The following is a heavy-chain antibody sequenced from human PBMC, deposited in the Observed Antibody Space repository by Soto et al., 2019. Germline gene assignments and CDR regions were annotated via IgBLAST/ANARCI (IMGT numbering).Heavy chain of an antibody. CDR2: VNSNGGST. D-gene: IGHD5-18*01. J-gene: IGHJ4*02. CDR3: VKILQYSYGLPH. CDR1: GFTFSSYA. V-gene: IGHV3-64D*06. Sequence: GGSLRLSCSASGFTFSSYAMHWVRQAPGKGLEYVSAVNSNGGSTYYADSVKGRFTISRDNSKNTLYLQMSSLRAEDTAVYYCVKILQYSYGLPHWGQGTLVTVSS.